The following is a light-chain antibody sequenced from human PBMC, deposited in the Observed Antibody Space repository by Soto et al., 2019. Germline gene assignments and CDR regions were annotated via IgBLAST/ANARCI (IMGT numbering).Light chain of an antibody. Sequence: DIRMTQSPSTLSASVGDRVTISFRASQDISNFLAWYQHKPGKAPMLLIYDASTLQTGVPSRFRGSGFGTEFTLTISGLQPDDFATYFCQLHDDFSHATFGQGTKVDIK. CDR1: QDISNF. CDR2: DAS. J-gene: IGKJ2*01. CDR3: QLHDDFSHAT. V-gene: IGKV1-5*01.